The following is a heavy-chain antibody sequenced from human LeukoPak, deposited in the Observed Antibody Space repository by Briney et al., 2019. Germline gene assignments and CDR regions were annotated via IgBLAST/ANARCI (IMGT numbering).Heavy chain of an antibody. J-gene: IGHJ6*03. CDR2: ISYDGSNK. Sequence: GGSLRLSCAASGFTFSSYAMHWVRQAPGKGLEWVAVISYDGSNKYYADSVKGRFTISRDNSKNTLYLQMNSLRAEDTAVYYCARAYGGIWFGELRGYYYYMDVWGKGTTVTVSS. CDR1: GFTFSSYA. D-gene: IGHD3-10*01. V-gene: IGHV3-30*04. CDR3: ARAYGGIWFGELRGYYYYMDV.